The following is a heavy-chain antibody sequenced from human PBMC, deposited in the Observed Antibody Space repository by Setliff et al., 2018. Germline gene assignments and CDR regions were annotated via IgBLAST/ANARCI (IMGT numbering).Heavy chain of an antibody. J-gene: IGHJ4*02. CDR2: IYTRGST. Sequence: KPSETLSLTCTVSGGSINEANYYWSWIRQPAGKGLEWIGHIYTRGSTNYNPSLRSRVSISVDTSKNHFSLWLSSVAATDTAVYYCLRIRLVPHGHSWGQGTLVTVSS. D-gene: IGHD2-15*01. CDR1: GGSINEANYY. CDR3: LRIRLVPHGHS. V-gene: IGHV4-61*09.